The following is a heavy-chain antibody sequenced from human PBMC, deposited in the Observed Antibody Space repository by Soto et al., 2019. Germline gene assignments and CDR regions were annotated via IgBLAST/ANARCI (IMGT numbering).Heavy chain of an antibody. CDR2: ISYYNGDT. Sequence: QVQLVQSGAEVKRPGASVKVSCKTSGYTFTNHDINWVRQAPGQGLEWMGWISYYNGDTVYAQRFQDRVTLTTDTSTTTAFMELRSLRSDDTAVYYCTRHVTSDFWGQGTPVTVSS. V-gene: IGHV1-18*01. CDR1: GYTFTNHD. J-gene: IGHJ4*02. D-gene: IGHD2-21*02. CDR3: TRHVTSDF.